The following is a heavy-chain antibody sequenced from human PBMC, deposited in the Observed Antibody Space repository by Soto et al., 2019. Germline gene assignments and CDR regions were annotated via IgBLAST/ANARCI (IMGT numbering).Heavy chain of an antibody. CDR1: GFTLSSYS. V-gene: IGHV3-21*01. D-gene: IGHD6-13*01. CDR3: ARPLIAAAGTGFEP. CDR2: ISSSSSYI. J-gene: IGHJ5*02. Sequence: GSLRLSCAASGFTLSSYSMNWVRQAPGKGLEWVSSISSSSSYIYYADSVKGRFTISRDNAKNSLYLQMNSLRAEDTAVYYCARPLIAAAGTGFEPWGQGTLVTVPQ.